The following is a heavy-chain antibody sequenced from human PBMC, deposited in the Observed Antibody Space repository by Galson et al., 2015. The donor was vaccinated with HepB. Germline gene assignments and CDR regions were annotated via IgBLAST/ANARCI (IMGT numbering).Heavy chain of an antibody. CDR2: ISSSSSYI. CDR3: AVIDATSGWDRGFVFDY. D-gene: IGHD6-19*01. CDR1: GFTFSSYS. Sequence: SLRLSCAASGFTFSSYSMNWVRQAPGKGLEWVSSISSSSSYIYYADSVKGRFTISRDNAKNSLYLQMNSLRAEDTAVYYCAVIDATSGWDRGFVFDYWGQGTLVTVSS. J-gene: IGHJ4*02. V-gene: IGHV3-21*01.